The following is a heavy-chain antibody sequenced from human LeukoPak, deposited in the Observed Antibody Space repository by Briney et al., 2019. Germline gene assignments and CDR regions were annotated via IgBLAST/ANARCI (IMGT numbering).Heavy chain of an antibody. CDR1: GSALSELS. V-gene: IGHV1-24*01. CDR3: STLSMFDP. CDR2: FDPDDEDV. J-gene: IGHJ5*02. Sequence: GASVKVSCKVYGSALSELSMQWVRQAPGKGLEWMGGFDPDDEDVVFPQRFQGRVTMTEDASTDTAYMELSSLTSDDTAVYYCSTLSMFDPWGQGTLVTVSS.